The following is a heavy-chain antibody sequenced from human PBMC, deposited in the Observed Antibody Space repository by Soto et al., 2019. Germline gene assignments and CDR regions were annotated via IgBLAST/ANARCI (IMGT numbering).Heavy chain of an antibody. D-gene: IGHD6-13*01. Sequence: NPSETLSLTCTLSGGSVSISDYYWGWIRQPPGKGLEWIGSIYYSGHTYSNVSLKSRVSISIDTSKNQFSLTLSSLTAADTAIYYCAGNRGISAAGTQGWFDPWGQGTLVTVSS. CDR2: IYYSGHT. J-gene: IGHJ5*02. V-gene: IGHV4-39*01. CDR3: AGNRGISAAGTQGWFDP. CDR1: GGSVSISDYY.